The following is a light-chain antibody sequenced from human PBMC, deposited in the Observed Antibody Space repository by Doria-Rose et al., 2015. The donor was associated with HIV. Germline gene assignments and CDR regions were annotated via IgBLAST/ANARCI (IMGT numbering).Light chain of an antibody. CDR1: QRFSSTY. V-gene: IGKV3-20*01. CDR2: DGS. J-gene: IGKJ1*01. CDR3: HQYGTSWT. Sequence: DIVMTPSPGTLSLSPGERATLSCRASQRFSSTYLAWYQQKPGQAPSLLIYDGSTRATGIPDRFSASGSGTDFTLTINRLEPEDFALYYCHQYGTSWTFGQGTKVEI.